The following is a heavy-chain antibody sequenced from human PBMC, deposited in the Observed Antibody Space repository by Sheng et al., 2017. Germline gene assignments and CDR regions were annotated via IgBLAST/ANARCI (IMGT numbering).Heavy chain of an antibody. Sequence: QVQLQQWGAGLLKPSETLSLTCAVYGGSFSGYYWSWIRQPPGKGLEWIGEINHSGSTNYNPSLKSRVTISVDTSKNQFSLKLSSVTAADTAVYYCARAYGSGPRNFDYWGRGNPSVTVSS. CDR3: ARAYGSGPRNFDY. V-gene: IGHV4-34*01. CDR2: INHSGST. D-gene: IGHD3-10*01. CDR1: GGSFSGYY. J-gene: IGHJ4*02.